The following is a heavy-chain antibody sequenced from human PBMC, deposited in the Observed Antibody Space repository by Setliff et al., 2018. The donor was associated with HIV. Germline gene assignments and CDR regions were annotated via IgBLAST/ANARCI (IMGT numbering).Heavy chain of an antibody. V-gene: IGHV4-39*01. Sequence: SETLSLTCTVSGGSITSGQYSWGWIRQHPIKGLEWIGSIYYTGSTDYNPSLKSRITISVDTSKNQFSLKLSSVTAADTALYYCARLSGPFDYWGQGTQVTVSS. J-gene: IGHJ4*02. CDR1: GGSITSGQYS. D-gene: IGHD1-26*01. CDR3: ARLSGPFDY. CDR2: IYYTGST.